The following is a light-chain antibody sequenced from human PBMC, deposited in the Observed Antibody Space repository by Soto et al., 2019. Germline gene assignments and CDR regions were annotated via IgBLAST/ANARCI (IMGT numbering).Light chain of an antibody. CDR1: QGLSTS. V-gene: IGKV1-12*01. J-gene: IGKJ1*01. CDR3: QQTITFPWT. CDR2: GVS. Sequence: DIQMTQSPSSVSASVGDRVTITCRASQGLSTSFAWYQQKPGKAPKLLIYGVSTLQSGVPSRFSGSGSGTDFTLTISRLQPEDFATYYCQQTITFPWTFGQGTKV.